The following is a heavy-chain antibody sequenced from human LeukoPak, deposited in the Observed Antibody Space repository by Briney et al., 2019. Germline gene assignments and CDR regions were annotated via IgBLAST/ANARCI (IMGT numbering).Heavy chain of an antibody. D-gene: IGHD2-2*01. Sequence: ASVKVFCKASGYTFTSYDINWVRQATGQGLEWMGWMNPNSGNTGYAQKFQGRVTITRNTSISTAYMELSSLRSEDTAVYYCARGLRGSSTSRQRIRKQYYYYYYMDVWGKGTTVTVSS. J-gene: IGHJ6*03. CDR1: GYTFTSYD. CDR3: ARGLRGSSTSRQRIRKQYYYYYYMDV. V-gene: IGHV1-8*03. CDR2: MNPNSGNT.